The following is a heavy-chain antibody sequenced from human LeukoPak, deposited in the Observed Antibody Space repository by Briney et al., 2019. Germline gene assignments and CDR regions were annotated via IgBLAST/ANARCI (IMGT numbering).Heavy chain of an antibody. D-gene: IGHD2-15*01. J-gene: IGHJ4*02. Sequence: PGGSLRLSCTTSGVTFGDYAMSWVRQAPGKGLEWVSGINWNGGSTGYADSVKGRFTISRDNAKNSLYLQMNSLRAEDTALYYCAREKGVVYFDYWGQGTLVTVSS. CDR3: AREKGVVYFDY. CDR1: GVTFGDYA. CDR2: INWNGGST. V-gene: IGHV3-20*04.